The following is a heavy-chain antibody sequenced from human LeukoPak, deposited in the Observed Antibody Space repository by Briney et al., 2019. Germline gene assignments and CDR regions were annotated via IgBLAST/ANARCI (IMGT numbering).Heavy chain of an antibody. Sequence: PSETLSLTCTVSGGSISSYYWSWIRQPPGKGLEWIGYIYYGGSTNYNPSLKSRVTISVDTSKNQFSLKLSSVTAADTAVYYCARLYSSGWSKKLDYWGQGTLVTVSS. CDR2: IYYGGST. D-gene: IGHD6-19*01. CDR1: GGSISSYY. V-gene: IGHV4-59*08. CDR3: ARLYSSGWSKKLDY. J-gene: IGHJ4*02.